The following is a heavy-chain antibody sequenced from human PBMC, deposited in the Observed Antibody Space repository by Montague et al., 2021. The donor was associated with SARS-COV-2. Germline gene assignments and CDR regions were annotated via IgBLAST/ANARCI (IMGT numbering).Heavy chain of an antibody. V-gene: IGHV3-23*01. CDR1: GFTFSSYA. CDR2: ISGSGGST. D-gene: IGHD6-19*01. CDR3: AKDKRTQLLYYYYGMDV. J-gene: IGHJ6*02. Sequence: SLRLSCAASGFTFSSYAMSWVRQAPGKGLEWVSAISGSGGSTYYAGSVKGRFTISRDNSKNTLYLQMNSLRAEDTAVYYCAKDKRTQLLYYYYGMDVWGQGTTVTVSS.